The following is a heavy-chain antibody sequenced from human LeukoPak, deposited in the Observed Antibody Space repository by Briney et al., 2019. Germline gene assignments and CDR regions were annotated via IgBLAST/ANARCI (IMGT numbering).Heavy chain of an antibody. V-gene: IGHV4-59*08. Sequence: SETLSLTCTVSAGSISSNYWCWIRQPPGKGLEYSGYVSYRESSNDNPTHKSRVTVSADTTKIQSSLRLSYVTAADTAIYYCARRAGTEYRDYFDAWGQGTTVTVSS. CDR1: AGSISSNY. CDR2: VSYRESS. CDR3: ARRAGTEYRDYFDA. J-gene: IGHJ4*02. D-gene: IGHD4-11*01.